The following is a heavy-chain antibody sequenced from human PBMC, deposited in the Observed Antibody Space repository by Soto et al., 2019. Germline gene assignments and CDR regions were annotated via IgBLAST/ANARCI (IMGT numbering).Heavy chain of an antibody. CDR2: IYYTGST. CDR3: TSADYDFWSPHSTGAEGFEI. D-gene: IGHD3-3*01. V-gene: IGHV4-31*03. Sequence: QVQLQESGPGLVKPSQTLSLTCTVSGDSISSGGYYWTWIRQHPGKGLEYIGYIYYTGSTYYNPSLQSRVLISSDTSKNQFSLRLSSVTAADTAVYYCTSADYDFWSPHSTGAEGFEIWGQGTMVTVSS. J-gene: IGHJ3*02. CDR1: GDSISSGGYY.